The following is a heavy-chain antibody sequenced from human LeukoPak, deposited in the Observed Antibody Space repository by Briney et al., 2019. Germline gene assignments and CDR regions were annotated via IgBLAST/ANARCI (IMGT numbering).Heavy chain of an antibody. Sequence: SETLSLTCTVSGGSISSYYWSWIRQPPGKGLEWIGYIYNSGSTNYNPSLKSRVTISVDTSKNQFSLKLSSVTAADTAVYYCARGGHYYDSLGAFDIWGQGTMVTVSS. D-gene: IGHD3-22*01. V-gene: IGHV4-59*01. CDR2: IYNSGST. J-gene: IGHJ3*02. CDR1: GGSISSYY. CDR3: ARGGHYYDSLGAFDI.